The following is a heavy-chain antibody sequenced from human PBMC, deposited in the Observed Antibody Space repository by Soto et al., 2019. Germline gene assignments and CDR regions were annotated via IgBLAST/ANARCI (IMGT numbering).Heavy chain of an antibody. D-gene: IGHD3-3*01. J-gene: IGHJ6*02. CDR3: ARDPEYDFWSGYSDYYYALDV. Sequence: SVKVSCKASGGSFSSYAISWVRQAPGQGLEWMGGIIPIFGTANYAQKFQGRVTITADKSTSTAYMELSSLRSEDTAVYYCARDPEYDFWSGYSDYYYALDVWGRGTPVTVSS. V-gene: IGHV1-69*06. CDR1: GGSFSSYA. CDR2: IIPIFGTA.